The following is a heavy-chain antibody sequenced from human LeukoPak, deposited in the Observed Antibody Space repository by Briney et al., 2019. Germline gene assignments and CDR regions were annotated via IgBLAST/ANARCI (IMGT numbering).Heavy chain of an antibody. V-gene: IGHV4-59*01. Sequence: SETLSLTCTASGGSISSYYWSWIRQPPGKGLEWIGYIYYSGSTNYNPSLKSRVTISVDTSKNQFSLKLSSVTAADTAVYYCAREAPGSNYFDYWGQGTLVTVSS. CDR3: AREAPGSNYFDY. J-gene: IGHJ4*02. CDR1: GGSISSYY. CDR2: IYYSGST. D-gene: IGHD2-15*01.